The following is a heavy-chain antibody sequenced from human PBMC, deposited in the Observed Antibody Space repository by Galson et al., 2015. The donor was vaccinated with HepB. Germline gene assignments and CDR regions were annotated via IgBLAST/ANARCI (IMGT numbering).Heavy chain of an antibody. V-gene: IGHV4-39*01. Sequence: ETLSLTCTVSGGSISSSNYYWGWVRQPPGTGLEWIGTVYYSGTTRYNSSLGSRVTISLDTSQNQFSLQLNSVTAADTAVYYCAKFYCSGGSCCGFCGMDVWGQGTTVTVSS. D-gene: IGHD2-15*01. CDR2: VYYSGTT. CDR3: AKFYCSGGSCCGFCGMDV. CDR1: GGSISSSNYY. J-gene: IGHJ6*02.